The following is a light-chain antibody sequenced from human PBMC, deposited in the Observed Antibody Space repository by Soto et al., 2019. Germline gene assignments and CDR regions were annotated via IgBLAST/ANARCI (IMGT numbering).Light chain of an antibody. CDR3: QQDYSFPLT. V-gene: IGKV1-12*01. CDR1: QGISSW. CDR2: AAS. J-gene: IGKJ4*01. Sequence: DIQMTQSPASVSASVGDRVTLTCRASQGISSWLAWYQQKPGKAPKLLIYAASSLHSGVPIRFSGSGSGTNFTLTISSLQAEDFSTYYCQQDYSFPLTFGAGTKVDIK.